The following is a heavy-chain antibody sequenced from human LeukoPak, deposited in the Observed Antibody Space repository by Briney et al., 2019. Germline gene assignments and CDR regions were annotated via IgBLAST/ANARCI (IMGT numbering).Heavy chain of an antibody. CDR2: IKQDGSEK. CDR1: GFTFSSYW. J-gene: IGHJ4*02. CDR3: ARDPRSFYDILTGYLEPFDY. D-gene: IGHD3-9*01. Sequence: GGSLRLSCAASGFTFSSYWMSWVRQAPGKGLEWVANIKQDGSEKYYVDSVKGRFTISRDNAKNSLYLQMNSLRAEDTAVYYCARDPRSFYDILTGYLEPFDYWGQGTLVTVSS. V-gene: IGHV3-7*01.